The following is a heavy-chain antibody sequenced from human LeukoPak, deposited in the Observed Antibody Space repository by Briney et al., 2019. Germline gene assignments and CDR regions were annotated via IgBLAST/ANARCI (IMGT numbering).Heavy chain of an antibody. V-gene: IGHV4-39*01. CDR3: ARQAYVVRGVKYFDY. D-gene: IGHD3-10*01. Sequence: SETLSLTCTVSGGSISSSSYYWGWVRQPPGKGLEWIGSIYYSGSTYYNPSLKSRVTISVDTSKNQFSPKLSSVTAADTAVYFCARQAYVVRGVKYFDYWGQRTLVTVSS. J-gene: IGHJ4*02. CDR1: GGSISSSSYY. CDR2: IYYSGST.